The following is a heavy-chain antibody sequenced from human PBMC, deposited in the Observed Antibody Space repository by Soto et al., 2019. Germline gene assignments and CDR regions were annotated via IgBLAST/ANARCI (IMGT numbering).Heavy chain of an antibody. CDR3: ARSPGYYFDY. CDR1: GGSIGSGGYY. V-gene: IGHV4-31*03. Sequence: PSETLSLTCTVSGGSIGSGGYYWSWIRQHPGKGLEWIGYIYYSGITYYNPSLKSRVTISVDTSKNQFSLKLSSVTAADTAVYYYARSPGYYFDYWGQGTLVTVSS. J-gene: IGHJ4*02. CDR2: IYYSGIT.